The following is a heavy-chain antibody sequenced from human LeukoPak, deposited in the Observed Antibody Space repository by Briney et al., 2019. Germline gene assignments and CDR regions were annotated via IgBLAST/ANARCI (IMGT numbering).Heavy chain of an antibody. V-gene: IGHV4-59*08. CDR3: ARRLTGYSSSWYSGYWYFDL. CDR2: IYYSGST. D-gene: IGHD6-13*01. CDR1: GGSISSYY. J-gene: IGHJ2*01. Sequence: PSETLSLTCTVSGGSISSYYWSWLRQPPGKGLEWIGYIYYSGSTNYNPSLKSRVTISVDTSKNQFSLKLSSVTAADTAVYYCARRLTGYSSSWYSGYWYFDLWGRGTLVTVSS.